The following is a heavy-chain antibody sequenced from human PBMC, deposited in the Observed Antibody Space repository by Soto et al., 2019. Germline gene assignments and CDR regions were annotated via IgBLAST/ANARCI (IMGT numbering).Heavy chain of an antibody. V-gene: IGHV3-74*01. CDR3: VKVGLGGYGQNWFDP. CDR2: ISSDGSRT. Sequence: VGSLRHSCAASGFSCKYYWMHWVRQATGKGLVWVSRISSDGSRTDYADSVKGRFTISRDNAKNTLYLQMNSLRDEDTAVYYCVKVGLGGYGQNWFDPWGQGALVTVSS. D-gene: IGHD5-18*01. J-gene: IGHJ5*02. CDR1: GFSCKYYW.